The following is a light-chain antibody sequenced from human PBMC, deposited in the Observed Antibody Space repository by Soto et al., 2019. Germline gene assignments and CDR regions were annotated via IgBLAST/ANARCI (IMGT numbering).Light chain of an antibody. CDR3: CSYAGRYTYV. V-gene: IGLV2-11*01. Sequence: QSALTQPRSVSGSAGQSVSISCTGTSSDVGGYNYVSWYQQHPGKAPKVMIYDVSKRPSGVPDRFSGSKSGNTASLTISGLQSEDEADYYCCSYAGRYTYVFGTGTKVTVL. CDR1: SSDVGGYNY. J-gene: IGLJ1*01. CDR2: DVS.